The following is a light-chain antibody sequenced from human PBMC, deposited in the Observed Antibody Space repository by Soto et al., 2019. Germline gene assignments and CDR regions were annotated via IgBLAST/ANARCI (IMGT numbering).Light chain of an antibody. Sequence: EIVMTQSPATLSLAPGARAPPSCRASESVSTNLAWYQQKAGQAPRLLIYDASHRATGIPARFSGSGSGTDFTLTISSLEPEDFAVYYCQQRSNWPKTFGQGTKVDIK. CDR2: DAS. CDR1: ESVSTN. CDR3: QQRSNWPKT. J-gene: IGKJ1*01. V-gene: IGKV3-11*01.